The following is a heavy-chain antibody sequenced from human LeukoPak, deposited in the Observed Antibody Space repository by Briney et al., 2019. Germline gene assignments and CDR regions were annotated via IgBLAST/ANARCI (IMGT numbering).Heavy chain of an antibody. J-gene: IGHJ4*02. CDR1: GFTVSSNY. D-gene: IGHD3-16*02. CDR2: IYSGGST. CDR3: ARDGGMLSLSDLDY. V-gene: IGHV3-66*01. Sequence: PGGSLRLSCAASGFTVSSNYMSWVRQAPGKGLEWVSVIYSGGSTYYADSVKGRFTISRDNSKNTLYLQMNSLRAEDTAVYYCARDGGMLSLSDLDYWGQGTLVTVSS.